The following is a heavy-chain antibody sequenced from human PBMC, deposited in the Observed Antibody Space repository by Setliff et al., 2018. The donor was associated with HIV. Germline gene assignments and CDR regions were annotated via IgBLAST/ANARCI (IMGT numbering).Heavy chain of an antibody. V-gene: IGHV3-33*01. CDR1: GFSFTNYG. D-gene: IGHD1-26*01. CDR3: VRERAYSGTYFFDY. Sequence: GESLKISCATSGFSFTNYGMHWVRQAPGKGLEWVAIVWFDGSQKYYADSVRGRFTISRDTSNNTLFLQLHSLRAEDTAVYYCVRERAYSGTYFFDYWGQGTLVTVSS. CDR2: VWFDGSQK. J-gene: IGHJ4*02.